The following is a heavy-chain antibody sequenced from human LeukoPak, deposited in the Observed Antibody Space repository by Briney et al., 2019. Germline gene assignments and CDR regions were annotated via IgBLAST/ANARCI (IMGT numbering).Heavy chain of an antibody. Sequence: SETLSLTCTVSGGSISSYYWSWIRQPPGKGLEWIGYIYYSGSTNYNPSLKSRVTISVDTSKNQFSLKLSSVTAADTAVYYCAKGSYYPGKGYFDYWGQGTLVTVSS. V-gene: IGHV4-59*01. D-gene: IGHD1-26*01. CDR1: GGSISSYY. J-gene: IGHJ4*02. CDR2: IYYSGST. CDR3: AKGSYYPGKGYFDY.